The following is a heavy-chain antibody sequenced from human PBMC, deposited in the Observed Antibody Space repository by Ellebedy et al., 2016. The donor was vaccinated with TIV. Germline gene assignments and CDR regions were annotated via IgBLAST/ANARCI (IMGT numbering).Heavy chain of an antibody. CDR1: GYSFTSYW. V-gene: IGHV5-10-1*01. Sequence: GESLKISCKGSGYSFTSYWISWVRQMPGKGLEWMGRIDPSDSYTNYSPSFQGHVTISADKSISTAYLQWSSLKASDTAMYYCARRIPDDILTGYGYYGMDVWGQGTTVTVSS. CDR3: ARRIPDDILTGYGYYGMDV. J-gene: IGHJ6*02. D-gene: IGHD3-9*01. CDR2: IDPSDSYT.